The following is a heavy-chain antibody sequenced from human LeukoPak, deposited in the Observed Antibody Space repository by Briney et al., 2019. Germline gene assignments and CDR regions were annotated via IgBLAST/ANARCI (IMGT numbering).Heavy chain of an antibody. Sequence: GTSLRLSCEASGFTFSHFGMHWVRQAPGKGLEWVAVIWSDATNQYYADSVKGRFTISRDNFKRTVSLEMNSLIVEDTAVYYFAKDAQRGFDYSNSLEHWGQGSLVIVSS. CDR1: GFTFSHFG. CDR2: IWSDATNQ. CDR3: AKDAQRGFDYSNSLEH. D-gene: IGHD4-11*01. J-gene: IGHJ5*02. V-gene: IGHV3-33*06.